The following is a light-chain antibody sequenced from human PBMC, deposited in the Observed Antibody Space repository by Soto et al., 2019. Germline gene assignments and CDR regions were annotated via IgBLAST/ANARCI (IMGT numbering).Light chain of an antibody. CDR1: QSVLYSSNNKNY. CDR3: QRYGYTPET. CDR2: WAS. V-gene: IGKV4-1*01. Sequence: DIVMTQSPDSLAVSLGERATINCKSSQSVLYSSNNKNYLAWFQQKPGQPPKLLIYWASTRESGVPDRFSGSGSGTDFTLTISSLQAEDVAVYYCQRYGYTPETFGQGTKVEIK. J-gene: IGKJ1*01.